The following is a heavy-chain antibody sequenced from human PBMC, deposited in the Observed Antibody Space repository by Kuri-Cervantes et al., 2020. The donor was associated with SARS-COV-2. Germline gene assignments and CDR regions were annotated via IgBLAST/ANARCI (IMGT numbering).Heavy chain of an antibody. Sequence: GGSLKISCAASGFTFSSYGMHWVRQAPGKGLEWVAVISYDGSNKYYADSVKGRFTISRDNSKNTLYLQMNSLRAEDTAVYYCAKDRHGSGWIYNYYYYGMDVWGQGTTVTVSS. V-gene: IGHV3-30*18. D-gene: IGHD6-19*01. CDR3: AKDRHGSGWIYNYYYYGMDV. CDR1: GFTFSSYG. CDR2: ISYDGSNK. J-gene: IGHJ6*02.